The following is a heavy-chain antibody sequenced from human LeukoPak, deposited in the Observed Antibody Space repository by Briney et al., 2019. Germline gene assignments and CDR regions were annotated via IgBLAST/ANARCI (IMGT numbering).Heavy chain of an antibody. CDR1: GGSFSGYY. D-gene: IGHD1-20*01. CDR2: INHSGST. Sequence: SETLSLTCAVYGGSFSGYYWSWIRQPPGKGLEWIGEINHSGSTNYNPSLKSRVTISVDTSKNQFSLKLSSVTAADTAVYYCASLLGITGTPFDYWGQGTLVTVSS. J-gene: IGHJ4*02. CDR3: ASLLGITGTPFDY. V-gene: IGHV4-34*01.